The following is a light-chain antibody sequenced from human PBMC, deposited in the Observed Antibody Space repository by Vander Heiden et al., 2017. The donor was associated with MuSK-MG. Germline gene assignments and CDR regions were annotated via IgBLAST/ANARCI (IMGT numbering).Light chain of an antibody. CDR3: QQYGNSPRT. CDR2: GAS. V-gene: IGKV3-20*01. J-gene: IGKJ1*01. CDR1: QTVSSSD. Sequence: IELTQSPGTLSLSPGERATLSCRASQTVSSSDLGWYQQRGGQAPRLLIYGASIRATGIPDRFSGSGSGTDFTLTISRLEPEDFAVYYCQQYGNSPRTFGQGTKVEIK.